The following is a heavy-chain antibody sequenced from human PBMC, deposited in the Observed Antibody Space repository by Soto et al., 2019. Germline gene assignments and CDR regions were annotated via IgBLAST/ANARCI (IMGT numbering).Heavy chain of an antibody. J-gene: IGHJ4*02. CDR2: IYYSGST. D-gene: IGHD3-9*01. CDR3: ARQPTNYDILTGYYTPYFDY. CDR1: GGSISSGDYY. V-gene: IGHV4-30-4*01. Sequence: SETLSLTCTVSGGSISSGDYYWSWIRQPPGKSLEWIGYIYYSGSTYYNPSLKSRVTISVDTSKNQFSLKLSSVTAADTAVYYCARQPTNYDILTGYYTPYFDYWGQGTLVTVSS.